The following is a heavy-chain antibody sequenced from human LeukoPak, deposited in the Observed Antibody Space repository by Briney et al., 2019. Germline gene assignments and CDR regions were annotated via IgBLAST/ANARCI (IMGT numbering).Heavy chain of an antibody. D-gene: IGHD6-19*01. V-gene: IGHV1-18*01. CDR2: ISAYNGNT. J-gene: IGHJ4*02. CDR1: GYTFTSYG. Sequence: ASVKVSCKASGYTFTSYGISWVRQAHGQGLERMGWISAYNGNTNYAQKLQGRVTMTTDTYTSKAYMELRSLRSDDTAVYYCARQLMDSSGWYYYFDYWGQGTLVSVSS. CDR3: ARQLMDSSGWYYYFDY.